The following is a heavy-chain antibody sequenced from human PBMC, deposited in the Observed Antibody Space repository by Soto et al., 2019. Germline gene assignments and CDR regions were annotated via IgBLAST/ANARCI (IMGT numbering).Heavy chain of an antibody. J-gene: IGHJ3*02. V-gene: IGHV4-30-4*01. D-gene: IGHD3-3*01. CDR3: ARVPRDGVVKSDAFDI. CDR2: IYYSGST. Sequence: SETLSLTCTVSGGSISSGDYYWSWIRQPPGKGLEWIGYIYYSGSTYYNPSLKSRVTISVDTSKNQFSLKLSSVTAADTAVYYCARVPRDGVVKSDAFDIWGQGTMVTVSS. CDR1: GGSISSGDYY.